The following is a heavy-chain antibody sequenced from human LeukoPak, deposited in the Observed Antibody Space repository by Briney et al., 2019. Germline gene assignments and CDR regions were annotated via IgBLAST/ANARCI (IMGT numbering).Heavy chain of an antibody. V-gene: IGHV3-30*02. J-gene: IGHJ5*02. D-gene: IGHD3-10*01. CDR1: GFTSSSYV. Sequence: TGGSLRLSCAASGFTSSSYVMHGVRQARGKGLEWVAFMRYVGINIYYAVPAKGRFTISRDKSKNTLYLQMTGLRAEDTAVYYCARPYGSGSYSRWFDPWGQGTLVTVSS. CDR3: ARPYGSGSYSRWFDP. CDR2: MRYVGINI.